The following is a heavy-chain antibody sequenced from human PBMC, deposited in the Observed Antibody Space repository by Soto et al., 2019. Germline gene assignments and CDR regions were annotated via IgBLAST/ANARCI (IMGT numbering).Heavy chain of an antibody. J-gene: IGHJ6*03. Sequence: GGSLRLSCAASGFTFSSYSMNWVRQAPGKGLEWVSYISSSSSTIYYADSVKGRFTISRDNAKNSLYLQMNSLRAEDTAVYYCAGPTLPPYYYYYYMDVWGKGTTVTVSS. CDR1: GFTFSSYS. CDR2: ISSSSSTI. V-gene: IGHV3-48*01. CDR3: AGPTLPPYYYYYYMDV. D-gene: IGHD3-16*01.